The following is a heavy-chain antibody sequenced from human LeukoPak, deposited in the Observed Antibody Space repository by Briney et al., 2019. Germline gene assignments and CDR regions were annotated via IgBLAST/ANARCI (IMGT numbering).Heavy chain of an antibody. V-gene: IGHV4-39*07. CDR2: IYYTGNT. J-gene: IGHJ3*02. Sequence: SETLSLTCSVSGDSITGYYWGWIRQPPGKGLEWIGNIYYTGNTYYNSSLKSRVTISLDTSKSQFSLKVISMTAADTAAYYCTRPDGYGLIRICGRGTMVTVSS. CDR3: TRPDGYGLIRI. CDR1: GDSITGYY. D-gene: IGHD3-10*01.